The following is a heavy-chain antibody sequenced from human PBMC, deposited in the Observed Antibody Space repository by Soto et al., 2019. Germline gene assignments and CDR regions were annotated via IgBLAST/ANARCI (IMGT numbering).Heavy chain of an antibody. CDR3: AREAVTGVHYYYYYMDV. V-gene: IGHV4-59*01. CDR1: GGSISSYY. J-gene: IGHJ6*03. D-gene: IGHD4-4*01. CDR2: IYYSGST. Sequence: SETLSLTCTVSGGSISSYYWSWIRQPPGKGLEWIGYIYYSGSTNYNPSLKSRVTISVDTSKNQFSLKLSSVTAADTAVYYCAREAVTGVHYYYYYMDVWGKGTTVTVSS.